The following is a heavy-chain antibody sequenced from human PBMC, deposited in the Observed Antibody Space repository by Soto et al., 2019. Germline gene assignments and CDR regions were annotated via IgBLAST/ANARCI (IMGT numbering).Heavy chain of an antibody. Sequence: PSETLSLTCTVSGGSISSGDYYWSWIRQPPGKGLEWIGYIYYSGSTYYNPSLKSRVTISVDTSKNQFSLKLSSVTAADTAVYYCARVWDSSSRYYHYGMDVWGQGATVPVAS. D-gene: IGHD6-6*01. CDR1: GGSISSGDYY. V-gene: IGHV4-30-4*01. CDR2: IYYSGST. J-gene: IGHJ6*02. CDR3: ARVWDSSSRYYHYGMDV.